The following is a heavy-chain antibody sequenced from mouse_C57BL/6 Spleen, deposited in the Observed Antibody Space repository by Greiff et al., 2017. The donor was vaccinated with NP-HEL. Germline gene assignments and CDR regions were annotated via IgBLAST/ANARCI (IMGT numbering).Heavy chain of an antibody. J-gene: IGHJ3*01. V-gene: IGHV3-6*01. Sequence: EVQLVESGPGLVKPSQSLSLTCSVTGYSITSGYYWNWIRQFPGNKLEWMGYISYDGSNNYNPSLKNRISITRDTSKNQFFLKLNSVTTEDTATYYCAREAYYGSSRFAYWGQGTLVTVSA. CDR3: AREAYYGSSRFAY. CDR1: GYSITSGYY. CDR2: ISYDGSN. D-gene: IGHD1-1*01.